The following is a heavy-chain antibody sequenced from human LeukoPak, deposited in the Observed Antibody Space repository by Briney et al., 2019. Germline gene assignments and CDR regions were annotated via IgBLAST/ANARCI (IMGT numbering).Heavy chain of an antibody. CDR2: IYYSGST. J-gene: IGHJ4*02. CDR3: ARGQSESYYYDSSGYYGY. Sequence: KPSETLSLTCTVSGGSISSYYWSWIRQPPGKGLEWIGYIYYSGSTNYNPSLKSRVTISVDTSKNQFSLKLSSVTAADTAVYYCARGQSESYYYDSSGYYGYWGQGTLVTVSS. CDR1: GGSISSYY. V-gene: IGHV4-59*12. D-gene: IGHD3-22*01.